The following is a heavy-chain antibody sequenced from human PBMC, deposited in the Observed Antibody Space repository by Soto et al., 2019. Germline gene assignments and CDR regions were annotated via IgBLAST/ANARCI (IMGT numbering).Heavy chain of an antibody. CDR1: GFTFSSYA. D-gene: IGHD5-18*01. Sequence: GGSLRLSCAASGFTFSSYAMHWVRQAPGKGLEWVAVISYDGSNKYYADSVKGRFNISRDNSKNTLYLQMNSLRAEDTAVYYCARDRDTAMVSDYYYYGMDVWGQGTTVTVSS. J-gene: IGHJ6*02. CDR3: ARDRDTAMVSDYYYYGMDV. V-gene: IGHV3-30-3*01. CDR2: ISYDGSNK.